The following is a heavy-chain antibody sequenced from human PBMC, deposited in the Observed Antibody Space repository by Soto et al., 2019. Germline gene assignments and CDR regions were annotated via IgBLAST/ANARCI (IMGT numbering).Heavy chain of an antibody. CDR3: ARDRGSSNWYEFDY. J-gene: IGHJ4*02. V-gene: IGHV1-18*01. Sequence: ASVKVSCKASGGTFSSYAISWVRQAPGQGLEWMGWISAYNGTTNYPQKFQGRVTMTRDTSTSTAYMELRSLRSDDTAVYYCARDRGSSNWYEFDYSGQATLVTVSS. CDR2: ISAYNGTT. CDR1: GGTFSSYA. D-gene: IGHD6-13*01.